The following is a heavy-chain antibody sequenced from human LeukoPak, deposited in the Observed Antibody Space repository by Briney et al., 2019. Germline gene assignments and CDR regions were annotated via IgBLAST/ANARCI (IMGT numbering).Heavy chain of an antibody. CDR3: AKDWQYYYDSSGYLQH. D-gene: IGHD3-22*01. Sequence: GGSLRLSCAASGFTFDDYAMHWVRQAPGKGLEWVSLISGDGGSTYYADSVKGRFTISRDNSKNSLYLQMNSLRTEDTGLYYCAKDWQYYYDSSGYLQHWGQGTLVTVSS. CDR1: GFTFDDYA. J-gene: IGHJ1*01. CDR2: ISGDGGST. V-gene: IGHV3-43*02.